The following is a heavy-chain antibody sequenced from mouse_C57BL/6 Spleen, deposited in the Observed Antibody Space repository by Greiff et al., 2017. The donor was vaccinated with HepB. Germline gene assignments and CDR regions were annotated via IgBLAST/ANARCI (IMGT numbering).Heavy chain of an antibody. V-gene: IGHV5-17*01. CDR1: GFTFSDYG. Sequence: EVQRVESGGGLVKPGGSLKLSCAASGFTFSDYGMHWVRQAPEKGLEWVAYISSGSSTIYYADTVKGRFTISRDNAKNTLFLQMNSLRTEDTAMYYCARICLGYAMDYWGQGTSVTVSS. CDR2: ISSGSSTI. CDR3: ARICLGYAMDY. J-gene: IGHJ4*01.